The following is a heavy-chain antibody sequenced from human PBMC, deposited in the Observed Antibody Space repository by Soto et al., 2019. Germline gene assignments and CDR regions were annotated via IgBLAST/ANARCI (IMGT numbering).Heavy chain of an antibody. Sequence: GGSLRLSCAVSGFTFSSYGMHWVRQAPGKGLEWVAVIWYDGSNKYYADSVKGRFTISRDNSKNTLYLQMNSLRAEDTAVYYCARVDLAEMATPTWAYYYGMDVWGQGTTVTVSS. V-gene: IGHV3-33*01. D-gene: IGHD5-12*01. CDR3: ARVDLAEMATPTWAYYYGMDV. CDR1: GFTFSSYG. J-gene: IGHJ6*02. CDR2: IWYDGSNK.